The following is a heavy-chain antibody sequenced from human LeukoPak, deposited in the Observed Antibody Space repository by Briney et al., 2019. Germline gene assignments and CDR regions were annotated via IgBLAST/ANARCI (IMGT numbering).Heavy chain of an antibody. CDR2: ISSNGGST. CDR3: AREDAVGATSFDY. J-gene: IGHJ4*02. D-gene: IGHD1-26*01. CDR1: GFTFSSYA. V-gene: IGHV3-64*01. Sequence: GGSLRLSCAASGFTFSSYAMHWVRQAPGKGLEYVSAISSNGGSTYYANSVKGRFTISRDNSKNTLYLQMGSLRAEDMAVYYCAREDAVGATSFDYWGQGTLVTVPS.